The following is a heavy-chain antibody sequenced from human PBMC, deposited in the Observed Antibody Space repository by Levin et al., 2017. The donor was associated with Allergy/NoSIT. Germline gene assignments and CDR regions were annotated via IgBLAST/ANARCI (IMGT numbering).Heavy chain of an antibody. Sequence: GESLKISCAASGFTFSSDAMSWVRQAPGKGLEWVSGISGSGGSTYYADSVKGRFTISRDNSKNTLYLQMNSLRAEDTAVYYCAKDRAGIVGARGFDYWGQGTLVTVSS. CDR1: GFTFSSDA. J-gene: IGHJ4*02. D-gene: IGHD1-26*01. CDR2: ISGSGGST. CDR3: AKDRAGIVGARGFDY. V-gene: IGHV3-23*01.